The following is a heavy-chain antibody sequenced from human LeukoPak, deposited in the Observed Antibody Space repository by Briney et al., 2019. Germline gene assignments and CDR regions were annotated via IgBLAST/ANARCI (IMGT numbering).Heavy chain of an antibody. V-gene: IGHV5-51*01. J-gene: IGHJ4*02. D-gene: IGHD2-2*01. CDR3: TRHYTAEIVVVPATGLIVKY. CDR1: GYSFTSYW. CDR2: YYPGDSDT. Sequence: GEALEISCKGSGYSFTSYWIGWVRQLPGKGLELMGIYYPGDSDTRYSPSFQGQVTISADKSISTTYLQWSSLKASDHDMYYCTRHYTAEIVVVPATGLIVKYWGQGTLVTVSS.